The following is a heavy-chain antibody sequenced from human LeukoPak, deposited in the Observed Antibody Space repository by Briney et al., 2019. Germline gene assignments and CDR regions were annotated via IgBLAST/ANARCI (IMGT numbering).Heavy chain of an antibody. CDR3: ARIVPFYWYFDL. CDR1: GGSISSGSDY. Sequence: SSETLSLTCTVSGGSISSGSDYWSWIRQPAGKGLEWIGRIYTSGSTNYNPSLKSRVTISVDTSKNQFSLKLSSVTAADTAVYYCARIVPFYWYFDLWGRGTLVTVSS. D-gene: IGHD3-22*01. CDR2: IYTSGST. J-gene: IGHJ2*01. V-gene: IGHV4-61*02.